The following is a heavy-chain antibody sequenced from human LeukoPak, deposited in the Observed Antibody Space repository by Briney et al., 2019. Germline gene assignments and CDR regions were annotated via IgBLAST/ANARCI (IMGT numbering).Heavy chain of an antibody. D-gene: IGHD3-3*01. V-gene: IGHV4-61*02. CDR3: AREEVYDFWSGYIDLFDY. Sequence: SETLSLTCTVSGGSISSGSYYWSWIRQPAGKGLEWIGRIYTSGSTNYNPSLKSRVTISVDTSKNQFSLKLSSVPAADTAVYYCAREEVYDFWSGYIDLFDYWGQGTLVTVSS. J-gene: IGHJ4*02. CDR2: IYTSGST. CDR1: GGSISSGSYY.